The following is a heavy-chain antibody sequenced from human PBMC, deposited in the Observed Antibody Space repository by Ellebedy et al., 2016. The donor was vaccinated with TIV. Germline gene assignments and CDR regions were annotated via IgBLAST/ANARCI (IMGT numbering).Heavy chain of an antibody. CDR3: SRGWSTPDS. V-gene: IGHV3-7*01. J-gene: IGHJ4*02. CDR1: GFTFTSYW. D-gene: IGHD2-15*01. CDR2: INKDGNKK. Sequence: GESLKISCAASGFTFTSYWMTWVRQAPGKGLEWVANINKDGNKKYYVDSVKGRFTISRDNSKNTLYLQMNSLRAEDTAVYFCSRGWSTPDSWGQGTLVIVSS.